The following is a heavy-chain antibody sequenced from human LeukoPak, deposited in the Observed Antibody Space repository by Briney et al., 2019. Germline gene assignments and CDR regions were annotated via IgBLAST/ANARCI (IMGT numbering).Heavy chain of an antibody. CDR1: GYTFTGYY. CDR3: ARDRDYYDSRGYSY. CDR2: INPNSGGT. J-gene: IGHJ4*02. D-gene: IGHD3-22*01. V-gene: IGHV1-2*02. Sequence: ASVKVSCKASGYTFTGYYMHGVRQAPGQGLEWMRWINPNSGGTNYAQKFQGRVTMTRDTSISTAYMELSRLRSDDTAVYYCARDRDYYDSRGYSYWGQGTLVTVSS.